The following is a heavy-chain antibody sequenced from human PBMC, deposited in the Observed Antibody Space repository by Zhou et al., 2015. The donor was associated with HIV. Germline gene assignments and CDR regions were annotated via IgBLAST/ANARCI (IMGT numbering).Heavy chain of an antibody. V-gene: IGHV1-69*01. D-gene: IGHD4-11*01. CDR3: ARDRGMNDYSNYGY. CDR2: IIPIFGTA. Sequence: QVQLVQSGAEVKKPGSSVKVSCKASGGTFSSYAISWVRQAPGQGLEWMGGIIPIFGTANYAQKFQGRVTITADESTSTAYMELSSLRSEDTAVYYCARDRGMNDYSNYGYWGQGTLVTVSS. J-gene: IGHJ4*02. CDR1: GGTFSSYA.